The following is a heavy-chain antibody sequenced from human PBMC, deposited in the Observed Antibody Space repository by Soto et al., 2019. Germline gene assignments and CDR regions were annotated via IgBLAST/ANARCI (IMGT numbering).Heavy chain of an antibody. Sequence: ASVKVSCKAPGDTFTSYYLNWVRQAPGQGLEWMGVINPHGGSTKYAQRFQGRITMTRDTSRSTVYMELSSLRSDDTAIYYCARSSGGNFGIIIEGSNWFDPWGQGTLVTVSS. CDR3: ARSSGGNFGIIIEGSNWFDP. CDR1: GDTFTSYY. J-gene: IGHJ5*02. V-gene: IGHV1-46*01. D-gene: IGHD3-3*01. CDR2: INPHGGST.